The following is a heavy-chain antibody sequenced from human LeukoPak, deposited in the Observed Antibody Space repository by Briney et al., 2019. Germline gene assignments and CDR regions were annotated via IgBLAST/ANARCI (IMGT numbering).Heavy chain of an antibody. V-gene: IGHV1-69*01. D-gene: IGHD3-10*01. J-gene: IGHJ3*02. CDR3: ASYYYGSGSYKNAFDI. CDR2: IIPIFGTA. Sequence: ASVKVSCKASGGTFSSYAISWVRQAPGQGLEWIGGIIPIFGTANYAQKFQGRVTITADESTSTAYMELSSLRSEDTAVYYCASYYYGSGSYKNAFDIWGQGTMVTVSS. CDR1: GGTFSSYA.